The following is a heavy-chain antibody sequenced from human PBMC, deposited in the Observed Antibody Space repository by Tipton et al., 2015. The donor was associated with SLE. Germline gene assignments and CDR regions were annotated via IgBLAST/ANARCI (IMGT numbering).Heavy chain of an antibody. D-gene: IGHD2-8*02. CDR3: AKGDHGGLSGWFDP. Sequence: SLRLSCPASGFTFLSYAMGWVRQSPGKGLEWVSLISGSGGNTYYADSVKGRFTISRDNSKNTVHLQMNSLRADDAAVYYCAKGDHGGLSGWFDPWGQGTLVTVSS. CDR2: ISGSGGNT. CDR1: GFTFLSYA. V-gene: IGHV3-23*01. J-gene: IGHJ5*02.